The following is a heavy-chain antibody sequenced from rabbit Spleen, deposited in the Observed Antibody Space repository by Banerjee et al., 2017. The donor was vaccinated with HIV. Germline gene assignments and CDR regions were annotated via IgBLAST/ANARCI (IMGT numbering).Heavy chain of an antibody. CDR2: IDPIFTAT. CDR1: GFSFSNKAV. J-gene: IGHJ4*01. CDR3: ARELVYYFNL. Sequence: QSLEESGGDLVKPEGSLTLTCTASGFSFSNKAVMCWVRQAPGKGLEWIGYIDPIFTATYYANWAKGRFTISKSSSTTVTLQMTSLTAADTATYFCARELVYYFNLWGPGTLVTVS. V-gene: IGHV1S40*01. D-gene: IGHD1-1*01.